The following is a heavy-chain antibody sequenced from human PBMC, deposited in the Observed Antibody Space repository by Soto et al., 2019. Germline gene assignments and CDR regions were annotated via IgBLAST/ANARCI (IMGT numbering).Heavy chain of an antibody. D-gene: IGHD2-15*01. V-gene: IGHV3-30-3*01. Sequence: QVQLVESGGGVVQPGRSLRLSCAASGFTFSSYAMHWVRQAPGKGLEWVAVISYDGSNKYYADSVKGRFTISRDNSKNTLYLQMNRLRAEDTAVYYCARDGVVAATYLAGYFDYWGQGTLVTVSS. CDR1: GFTFSSYA. CDR3: ARDGVVAATYLAGYFDY. CDR2: ISYDGSNK. J-gene: IGHJ4*02.